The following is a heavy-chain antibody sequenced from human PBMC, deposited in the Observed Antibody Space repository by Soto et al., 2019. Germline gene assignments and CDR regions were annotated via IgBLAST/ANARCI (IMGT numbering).Heavy chain of an antibody. D-gene: IGHD7-27*01. V-gene: IGHV4-30-2*01. CDR2: IYHSGST. CDR3: ARVNWGTPLNNWFDP. CDR1: GGSISSGGYS. J-gene: IGHJ5*02. Sequence: SETLSLTCAVSGGSISSGGYSWSWIRQPPGKGLEWIGYIYHSGSTYYNPSLKSRVTISVDRSKNQFSLKLSSVTAADTAVYYCARVNWGTPLNNWFDPWGQGTLVTVSS.